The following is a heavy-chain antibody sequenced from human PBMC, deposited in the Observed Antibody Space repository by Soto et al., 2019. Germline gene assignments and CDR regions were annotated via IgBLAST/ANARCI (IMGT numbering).Heavy chain of an antibody. CDR3: AIRTYGDTAPYWFDP. D-gene: IGHD4-17*01. CDR1: GFTLSDHY. J-gene: IGHJ5*02. Sequence: WGSLRLSCAGSGFTLSDHYIDFFRHSPFKCLEWVVRSRDKPQGYSTAYAASVKGRFTTSRDESKNSAYLQMNSLKTEDTAVYYCAIRTYGDTAPYWFDPWGQGTLVTVSS. V-gene: IGHV3-72*01. CDR2: SRDKPQGYST.